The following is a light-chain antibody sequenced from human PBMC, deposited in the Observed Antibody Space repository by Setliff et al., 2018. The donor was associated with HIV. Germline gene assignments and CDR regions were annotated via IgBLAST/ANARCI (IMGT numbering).Light chain of an antibody. CDR1: QSVLNTSKNKNH. CDR3: QQYYSTPWT. CDR2: WAS. V-gene: IGKV4-1*01. J-gene: IGKJ1*01. Sequence: DIVMTQSPDSLAVSLGERATINCKSSQSVLNTSKNKNHLAWYQQKPGQPPKLLIYWASIRDSGVPDRFSGGVSGTDFSLTINGLQAEDVAVYYCQQYYSTPWTFGQGTKVDIK.